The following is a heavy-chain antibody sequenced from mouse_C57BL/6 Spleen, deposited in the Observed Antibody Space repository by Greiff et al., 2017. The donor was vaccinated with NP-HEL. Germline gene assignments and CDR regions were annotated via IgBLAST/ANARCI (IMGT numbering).Heavy chain of an antibody. V-gene: IGHV1-9*01. CDR2: ILPGSGST. CDR1: GYTFTGYW. D-gene: IGHD2-5*01. J-gene: IGHJ1*03. CDR3: ARRGIYYSNSYLYFDV. Sequence: VKLMESGAELMKPGASVKLSCKATGYTFTGYWIEWVKQRPGHGLEWIGEILPGSGSTNYNEKFKGKATFTADTSSNTAYMQLSSLTTEDSAIYYCARRGIYYSNSYLYFDVWGTGTTVTVSS.